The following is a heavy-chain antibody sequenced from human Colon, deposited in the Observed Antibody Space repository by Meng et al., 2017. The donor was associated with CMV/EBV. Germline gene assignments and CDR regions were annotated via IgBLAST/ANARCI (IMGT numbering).Heavy chain of an antibody. Sequence: SETLSLTCTVSGGSISSSSYYWGWIRQPPGKGLEWIGSIYYSGSTYYNPSLKSRVTISVDTSKNQFSLKLSSVTAADTAVYYCAALRVDYGDYSFDYWGQGTTVTVSS. D-gene: IGHD4-17*01. J-gene: IGHJ4*02. CDR3: AALRVDYGDYSFDY. V-gene: IGHV4-39*07. CDR2: IYYSGST. CDR1: GGSISSSSYY.